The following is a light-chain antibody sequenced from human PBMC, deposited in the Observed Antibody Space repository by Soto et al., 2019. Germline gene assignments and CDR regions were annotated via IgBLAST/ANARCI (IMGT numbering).Light chain of an antibody. Sequence: QSVLTQPPSVSGAPGQRVTISCTGSSCNIGAGSDVHWYQQLPGTAPKLLIYSNSNRPSGVPDRFSGSKSGTSASLAIAGLQAGDEADYYCQSYDSSLTGAVFGGGTKLTVL. V-gene: IGLV1-40*01. CDR1: SCNIGAGSD. J-gene: IGLJ3*02. CDR2: SNS. CDR3: QSYDSSLTGAV.